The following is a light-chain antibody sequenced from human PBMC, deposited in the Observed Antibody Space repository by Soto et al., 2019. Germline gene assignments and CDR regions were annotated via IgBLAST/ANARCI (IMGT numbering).Light chain of an antibody. CDR2: KAS. V-gene: IGKV1-5*03. CDR3: QQYKSYPVT. J-gene: IGKJ4*01. CDR1: QSISSW. Sequence: IQMTQSPSTLSASVGDRVTITCRASQSISSWLAWYQQKPGKAPNFLIYKASSLESGVPSRFSGSGSGTEFTLTISSLQPDDFATYYCQQYKSYPVTFGGGAKV.